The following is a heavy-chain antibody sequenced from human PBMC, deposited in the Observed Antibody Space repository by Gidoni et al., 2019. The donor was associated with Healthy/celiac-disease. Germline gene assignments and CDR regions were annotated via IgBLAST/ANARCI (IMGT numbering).Heavy chain of an antibody. D-gene: IGHD3-22*01. CDR3: ARAPRVSGYYYRLEYFQH. V-gene: IGHV3-21*01. CDR2: ISSSSSYI. Sequence: EVQLVESGGGLVKPGGSLRLSCAASGFTFSSYSMNWVRQAPGKGLEWVSSISSSSSYIYYADSVKGRFTISRDNAKNSLYLQMNSLRAEDTAVYYCARAPRVSGYYYRLEYFQHWGQGTLVTVSS. CDR1: GFTFSSYS. J-gene: IGHJ1*01.